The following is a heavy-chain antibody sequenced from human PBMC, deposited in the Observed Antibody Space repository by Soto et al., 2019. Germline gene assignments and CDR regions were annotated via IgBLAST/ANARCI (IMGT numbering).Heavy chain of an antibody. V-gene: IGHV2-5*02. CDR2: IYWDDDK. D-gene: IGHD3-10*01. Sequence: QITLKESGPTLVKPTQTLTLTCTFSGFSFNTGGVGVGWIRQPPGKALEWLALIYWDDDKRYSPSLKSRLTIPQDTSNNQVVLTMTTMDPVDTATYYCAHILRVSYFGSGSCVDYWGQGTLVTVSS. J-gene: IGHJ4*02. CDR3: AHILRVSYFGSGSCVDY. CDR1: GFSFNTGGVG.